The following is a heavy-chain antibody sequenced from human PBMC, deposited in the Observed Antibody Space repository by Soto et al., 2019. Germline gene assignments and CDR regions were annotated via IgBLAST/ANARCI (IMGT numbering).Heavy chain of an antibody. CDR3: ARVSRTVGLDY. Sequence: QVHLQASDPGLVKPSETLSLTSVVSGGSISSGFWWTWVRQSPGKGLEWLGGVSHSGSTKDNPSLKSRVTVSVDKSNNRFSLYMTSVTAADTGVYYCARVSRTVGLDYWGQGTLVTVSS. CDR2: VSHSGST. CDR1: GGSISSGFW. V-gene: IGHV4-4*02. J-gene: IGHJ4*02. D-gene: IGHD4-17*01.